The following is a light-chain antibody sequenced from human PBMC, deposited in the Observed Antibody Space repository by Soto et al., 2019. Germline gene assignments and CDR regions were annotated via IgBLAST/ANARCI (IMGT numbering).Light chain of an antibody. CDR2: GAS. J-gene: IGKJ1*01. Sequence: EIVLTQSPGTLSLSPGERATLSCRASQSVSSSYLAWYQQKPGQAPRLLIYGASSRATGIPDRFSGSGSGTEFTLTICRLEPEDFAVYYCQQYGSSPRTFGQGTKVEIK. CDR3: QQYGSSPRT. V-gene: IGKV3-20*01. CDR1: QSVSSSY.